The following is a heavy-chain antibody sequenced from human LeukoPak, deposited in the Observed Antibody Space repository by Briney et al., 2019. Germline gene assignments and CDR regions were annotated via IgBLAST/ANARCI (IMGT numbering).Heavy chain of an antibody. Sequence: SETLSLTCTVSGGSISSRSFYWGWIRQPPGKGLEWIGTIYYSGGAHYNPSLKSRVTISIDTSENQFSLKMTSVNAADTAVYFCARESLDPSAYSYGSDYWGRGTLVTVSS. J-gene: IGHJ4*02. D-gene: IGHD5-18*01. CDR3: ARESLDPSAYSYGSDY. CDR1: GGSISSRSFY. V-gene: IGHV4-39*07. CDR2: IYYSGGA.